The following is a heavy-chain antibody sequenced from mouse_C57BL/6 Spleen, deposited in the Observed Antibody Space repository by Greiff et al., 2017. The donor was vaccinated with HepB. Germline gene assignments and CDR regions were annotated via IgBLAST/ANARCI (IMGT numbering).Heavy chain of an antibody. CDR1: GYTFTSYW. CDR3: ARSGYYGSLAWFAY. Sequence: VQLQQPGAELVMPGASVKLSCKASGYTFTSYWMHWVKQRPGQGLEWIGEIDPSDSYTNYNQKFKGKSTLTVDKSSSTAYMQLSSLTSEDSAVYYCARSGYYGSLAWFAYWGQGTLVTVSA. V-gene: IGHV1-69*01. J-gene: IGHJ3*01. CDR2: IDPSDSYT. D-gene: IGHD1-1*01.